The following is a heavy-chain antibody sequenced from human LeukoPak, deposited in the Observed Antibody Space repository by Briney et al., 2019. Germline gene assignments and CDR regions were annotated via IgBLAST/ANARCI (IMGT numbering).Heavy chain of an antibody. CDR2: IYCSGST. D-gene: IGHD3-22*01. CDR3: ARGPRYYYDSSGYYELDY. CDR1: GGSISSGGYY. Sequence: SETLSLTCTVSGGSISSGGYYWSWIRQHPGKGLEWIGYIYCSGSTYYNPSLKSRVTISVDTSKNQFSLKLSSVTAADTAVYYCARGPRYYYDSSGYYELDYWGQGTLVTVSS. J-gene: IGHJ4*02. V-gene: IGHV4-31*03.